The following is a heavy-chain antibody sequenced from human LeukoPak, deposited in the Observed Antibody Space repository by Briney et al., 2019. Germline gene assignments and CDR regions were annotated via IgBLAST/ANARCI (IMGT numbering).Heavy chain of an antibody. J-gene: IGHJ3*02. CDR3: ARGGSYLSAFDI. CDR2: ISRSGENT. Sequence: PGGSLRLSCAASGFIFSSYAMSWVRQAPGKGLEWVSAISRSGENTYYADSVKGRFTISRDNSKNTLYLQMNSLRAEDTAVYYCARGGSYLSAFDIWGQGTMVTVSS. D-gene: IGHD1-26*01. V-gene: IGHV3-23*01. CDR1: GFIFSSYA.